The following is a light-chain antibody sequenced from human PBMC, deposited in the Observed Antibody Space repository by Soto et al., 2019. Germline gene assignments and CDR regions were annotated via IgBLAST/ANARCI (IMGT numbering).Light chain of an antibody. Sequence: NFMLTQPHSVSESPGKTVTISCTRSSGSIASNSVQWYQQRPGSAPTTVIYDDNQRPSGVPDRFSGSIDSSSTSASLTISGLKTEDEADYYCQSYDSSKFVFGTGTKATVL. CDR3: QSYDSSKFV. J-gene: IGLJ1*01. CDR1: SGSIASNS. V-gene: IGLV6-57*04. CDR2: DDN.